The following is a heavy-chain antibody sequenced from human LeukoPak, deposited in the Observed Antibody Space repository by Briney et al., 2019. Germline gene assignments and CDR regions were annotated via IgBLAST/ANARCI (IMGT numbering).Heavy chain of an antibody. CDR2: IWYDGSNK. CDR1: GFTFSSYG. V-gene: IGHV3-33*01. CDR3: ARDHYCSSTSCYGGPVYYYGMDV. D-gene: IGHD2-2*01. J-gene: IGHJ6*02. Sequence: PGRSLRLSCAASGFTFSSYGMHWVRQAPGKGLEWVAVIWYDGSNKYYADSVKGRFTISRDNSKNTLYLQMNSLRAEDTAVYYCARDHYCSSTSCYGGPVYYYGMDVWGQGTTVTVSS.